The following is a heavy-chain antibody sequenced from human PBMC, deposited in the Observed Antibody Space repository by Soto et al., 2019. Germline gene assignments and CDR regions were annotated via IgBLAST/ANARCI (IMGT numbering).Heavy chain of an antibody. CDR1: GGSISSYY. Sequence: ETLSLTCTVSGGSISSYYWSWIRQPPGKGLEWIGYIYYSGSTNYNPSLKSRVTISVDTSKNQFSLKLSSVTAADTAVYYCAREGSSGWYKVFDYWGQGTLVTVSS. CDR2: IYYSGST. D-gene: IGHD6-19*01. V-gene: IGHV4-59*01. CDR3: AREGSSGWYKVFDY. J-gene: IGHJ4*02.